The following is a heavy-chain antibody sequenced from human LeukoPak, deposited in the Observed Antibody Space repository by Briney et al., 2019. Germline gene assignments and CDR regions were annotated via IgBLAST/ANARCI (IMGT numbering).Heavy chain of an antibody. V-gene: IGHV1-8*02. CDR2: MNPNSGNT. D-gene: IGHD6-13*01. CDR3: ARVAIAAAGDYYYYYMDV. J-gene: IGHJ6*03. Sequence: ASVKVSCKASGYTFTSYGISWVRQAPGQGLEWMGWMNPNSGNTGYAQKFQGRVTMTRNTSISTAYMELSSLRSEDTAVYYCARVAIAAAGDYYYYYMDVWGKGTTVTISS. CDR1: GYTFTSYG.